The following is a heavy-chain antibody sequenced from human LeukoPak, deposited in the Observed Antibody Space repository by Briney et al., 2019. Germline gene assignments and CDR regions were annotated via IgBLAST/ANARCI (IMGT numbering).Heavy chain of an antibody. CDR3: ARDNSLEDMAWWFDP. V-gene: IGHV1-46*01. J-gene: IGHJ5*02. CDR2: INPTGSTA. CDR1: GYTFTDYY. D-gene: IGHD5-24*01. Sequence: ASVKVSCKASGYTFTDYYIHWVRQAPGQGLEWVGLINPTGSTAWSAQKFRGRLTMTRDLSTTTDYMELSSLRLEDTAVYYCARDNSLEDMAWWFDPWGQGTLVIVSS.